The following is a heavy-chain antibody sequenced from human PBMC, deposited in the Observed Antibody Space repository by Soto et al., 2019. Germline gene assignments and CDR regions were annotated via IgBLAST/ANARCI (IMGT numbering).Heavy chain of an antibody. J-gene: IGHJ4*02. V-gene: IGHV3-23*01. CDR2: ISGSDGSST. D-gene: IGHD2-8*01. Sequence: PGGSLRLSCAASGFTFSSYAMSWVRQAPGKGLEWVSAISGSDGSSTSYADSVKGRFTISRDNAKNTLYLQMNSLRAEDTAVYYCARERRYCTNGVCYDYFDYWGQGTLVTVSS. CDR1: GFTFSSYA. CDR3: ARERRYCTNGVCYDYFDY.